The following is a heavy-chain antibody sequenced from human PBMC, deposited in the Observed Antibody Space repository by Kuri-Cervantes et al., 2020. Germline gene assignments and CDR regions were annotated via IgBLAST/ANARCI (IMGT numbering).Heavy chain of an antibody. CDR1: GYTLTELS. Sequence: ASVKVSSKVSGYTLTELSMHWVRQAPGKGLEWMGGFDPEDGETIYAQKFQGRVTMTEDTSTDTAYMELSSLRSEDTAVYYCARDEEAAAGTGGWGQGTLVTVSS. D-gene: IGHD6-13*01. CDR3: ARDEEAAAGTGG. CDR2: FDPEDGET. J-gene: IGHJ4*02. V-gene: IGHV1-24*01.